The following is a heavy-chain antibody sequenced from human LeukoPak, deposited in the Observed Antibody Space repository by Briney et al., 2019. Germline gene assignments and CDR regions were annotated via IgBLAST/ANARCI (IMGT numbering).Heavy chain of an antibody. CDR2: IIGGGGST. CDR3: AKDRLSAPIAPRFDP. J-gene: IGHJ5*02. CDR1: GFTFSSYA. V-gene: IGHV3-23*01. D-gene: IGHD2-2*01. Sequence: GRSLRLSCAASGFTFSSYAMSWVRQAPGKGLEWVSVIIGGGGSTSYADSVKGRFTIYSDNSKKTLYLKMNSLRAEDTALYYCAKDRLSAPIAPRFDPWGQGTQVTVSS.